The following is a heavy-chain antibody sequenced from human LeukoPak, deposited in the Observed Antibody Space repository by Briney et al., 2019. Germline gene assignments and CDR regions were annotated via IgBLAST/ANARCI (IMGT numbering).Heavy chain of an antibody. CDR3: ARDRAVAGTDWFDP. V-gene: IGHV1-2*02. Sequence: ASVKVSCKASGYTFTGYYMHWVRQAPGQGLEWMGWINPNSGGTDYAQKFQGRVTMTRDTSISTAYMELSRLRSDDTAVYYCARDRAVAGTDWFDPWGQGTLVTVSS. D-gene: IGHD6-19*01. CDR1: GYTFTGYY. J-gene: IGHJ5*02. CDR2: INPNSGGT.